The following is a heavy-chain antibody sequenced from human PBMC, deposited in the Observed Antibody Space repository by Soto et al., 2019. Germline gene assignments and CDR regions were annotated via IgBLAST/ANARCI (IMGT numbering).Heavy chain of an antibody. CDR1: GITFSSFA. CDR3: ATYGQHLMDS. D-gene: IGHD4-17*01. V-gene: IGHV3-23*01. Sequence: EVQLLESGGGLVQPGGSLRLSCAASGITFSSFAMKWVRQAPGKGQEWVSVIGSGGDGIHYADSVKGRFTISRDNSKNTVNLQMNSLRADDTAVYYCATYGQHLMDSWGQGTLVTVSS. J-gene: IGHJ4*02. CDR2: IGSGGDGI.